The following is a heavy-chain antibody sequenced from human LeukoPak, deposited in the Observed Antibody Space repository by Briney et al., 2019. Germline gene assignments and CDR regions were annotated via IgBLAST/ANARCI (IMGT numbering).Heavy chain of an antibody. Sequence: PGGSLRLSCAASGFTFSSYEMNWVRQAPGKGLEWVSYISSSGSTIYYADSVKGRFTISRDNAKNSLYLQMNSLRAEDTAVYYCARDGGSLYDRYYFDYWGQGTLVTVSS. CDR2: ISSSGSTI. V-gene: IGHV3-48*03. J-gene: IGHJ4*02. CDR3: ARDGGSLYDRYYFDY. D-gene: IGHD3-16*01. CDR1: GFTFSSYE.